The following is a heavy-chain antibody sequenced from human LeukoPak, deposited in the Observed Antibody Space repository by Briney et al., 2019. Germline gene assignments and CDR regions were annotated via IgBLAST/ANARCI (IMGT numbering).Heavy chain of an antibody. CDR2: TYYSGST. V-gene: IGHV4-38-2*02. CDR3: ARDSSGKWFFL. D-gene: IGHD2/OR15-2a*01. CDR1: GYSINSGYY. Sequence: SETLSLTCAVSGYSINSGYYWGWIRQPPGKGLEWIGTTYYSGSTYYNPSLKSRVTISVDTSKNQFSLKLGSVTAADTAVYYCARDSSGKWFFLWGQGTLVTVSS. J-gene: IGHJ5*02.